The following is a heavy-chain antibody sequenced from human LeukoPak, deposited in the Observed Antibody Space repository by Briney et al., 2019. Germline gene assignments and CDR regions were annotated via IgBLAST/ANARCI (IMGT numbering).Heavy chain of an antibody. CDR2: IIPIFGTA. CDR3: ARGGLSGYDLNY. J-gene: IGHJ4*02. V-gene: IGHV1-69*01. CDR1: GGTFSSYA. Sequence: SVKVSCKASGGTFSSYAISGVRQAPGQGLEWMGGIIPIFGTANYAQKFQGRVTITGDESTSTAYMELSSLRSEDTAVYYCARGGLSGYDLNYWGQGTLVTVSS. D-gene: IGHD5-12*01.